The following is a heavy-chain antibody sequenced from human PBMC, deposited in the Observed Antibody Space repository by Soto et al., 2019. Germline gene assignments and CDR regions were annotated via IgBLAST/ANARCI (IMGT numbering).Heavy chain of an antibody. Sequence: PGGSLRLSCVASGFTLSRYWMAWVRQAPGEGLEWVANIKETGSEQYYVDSVMGRFTISRDNAKNSLHLQMNSLRAEDTAVYYCARDPQGGIAAAGVDYWGQGTLVTVSS. D-gene: IGHD6-13*01. V-gene: IGHV3-7*01. CDR2: IKETGSEQ. J-gene: IGHJ4*02. CDR1: GFTLSRYW. CDR3: ARDPQGGIAAAGVDY.